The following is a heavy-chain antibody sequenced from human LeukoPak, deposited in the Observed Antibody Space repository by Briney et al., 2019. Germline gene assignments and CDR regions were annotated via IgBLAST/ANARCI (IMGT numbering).Heavy chain of an antibody. CDR2: IYYSGST. J-gene: IGHJ2*01. CDR3: ARVTISGAFWYFDL. CDR1: GGSISTYY. D-gene: IGHD3-3*01. Sequence: SETLSLTCTVSGGSISTYYWSWIRQPSGKGLEWLGYIYYSGSTNYNPSLKSRVTISVDTSENQFSLKLSSVTAADTAVYYCARVTISGAFWYFDLWGRGTLVTVSS. V-gene: IGHV4-59*01.